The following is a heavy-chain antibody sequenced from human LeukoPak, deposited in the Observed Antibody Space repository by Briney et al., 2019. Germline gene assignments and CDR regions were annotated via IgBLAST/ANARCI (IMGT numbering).Heavy chain of an antibody. CDR2: ISAYNGNT. V-gene: IGHV1-18*01. J-gene: IGHJ6*02. CDR1: GYTFTSYG. CDR3: ARDVECGTIFGVVITNYYYCYGMDV. D-gene: IGHD3-3*01. Sequence: ASVKVSCKASGYTFTSYGISWVRQAPGQGLEWMGWISAYNGNTNYAQKLQGRVTMTTDTSTSTAYMELRSLRSDDTAVYYCARDVECGTIFGVVITNYYYCYGMDVWGQGTTVTVSS.